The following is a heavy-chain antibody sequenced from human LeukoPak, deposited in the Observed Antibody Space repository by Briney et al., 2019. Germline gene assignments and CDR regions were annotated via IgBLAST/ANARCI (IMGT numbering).Heavy chain of an antibody. D-gene: IGHD3-10*01. CDR1: GFTFSSYE. V-gene: IGHV3-74*01. J-gene: IGHJ3*02. Sequence: GGSLRLSCAASGFTFSSYEMNWVRRAPGKGLVWVSRITSDASSTSYADSVKGRFTISRDNAKNTLYLRMNSLRAEDTAVYYCAREFEGQEAGAYGSGSYDVFDIWGQGTMVTVSS. CDR3: AREFEGQEAGAYGSGSYDVFDI. CDR2: ITSDASST.